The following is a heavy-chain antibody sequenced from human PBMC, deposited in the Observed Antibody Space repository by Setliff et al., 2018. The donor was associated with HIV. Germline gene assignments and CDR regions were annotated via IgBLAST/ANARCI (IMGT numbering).Heavy chain of an antibody. CDR2: ISPYNGNT. CDR3: ARDPYYYDKRGYYE. J-gene: IGHJ4*02. V-gene: IGHV1-18*01. Sequence: ASVKVSCKASGYSLSSYAVSWVRQAPGQGLEWVGWISPYNGNTHYAQKFQARVTLTTDTSTDTAFMDLRSLRSDDTAVYFCARDPYYYDKRGYYEWGQGTLVTVS. D-gene: IGHD3-22*01. CDR1: GYSLSSYA.